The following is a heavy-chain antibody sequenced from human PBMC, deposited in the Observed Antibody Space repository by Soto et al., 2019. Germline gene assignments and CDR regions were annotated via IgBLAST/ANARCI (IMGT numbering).Heavy chain of an antibody. J-gene: IGHJ5*02. CDR1: GYTFTSYG. Sequence: ASVKVSCKASGYTFTSYGISWVRQAPGQGLEWMGWISAYNGNTNYAQKLQGRVTMTTDTSTSTAYMELRSLRSDDTAVYYCARGDSSGYYYRWFDPWGQGTLVTVSS. CDR2: ISAYNGNT. V-gene: IGHV1-18*01. CDR3: ARGDSSGYYYRWFDP. D-gene: IGHD3-22*01.